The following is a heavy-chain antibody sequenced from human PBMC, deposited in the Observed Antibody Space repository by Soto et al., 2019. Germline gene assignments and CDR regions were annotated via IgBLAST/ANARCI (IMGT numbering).Heavy chain of an antibody. CDR2: IQDGGSI. CDR3: ARGEGSGSNALGH. CDR1: GFTVSNNY. J-gene: IGHJ4*02. Sequence: EVLLEESGGGFVQPGGSLRLSCAASGFTVSNNYMTWVRPAPGKGLEWVAVIQDGGSISYADSVSDRFTISRDNSKNTVFLEMNNLRPEDTAVYFCARGEGSGSNALGHWGQGTLVTVSS. V-gene: IGHV3-66*01. D-gene: IGHD3-16*01.